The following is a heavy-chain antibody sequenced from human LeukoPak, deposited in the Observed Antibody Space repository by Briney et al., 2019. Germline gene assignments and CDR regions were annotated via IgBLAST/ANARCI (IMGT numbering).Heavy chain of an antibody. CDR2: IYHSGST. Sequence: PSETLSLTCTVSGYSISSGYFWGWIRQPPGKGLEWIGSIYHSGSTYYNPSLKSRVTISVDTSKNQFSLKLSCVTAADTAVYYCARAGYGDSDFDYWGQGTLVTVSS. CDR1: GYSISSGYF. CDR3: ARAGYGDSDFDY. D-gene: IGHD4-17*01. V-gene: IGHV4-38-2*02. J-gene: IGHJ4*02.